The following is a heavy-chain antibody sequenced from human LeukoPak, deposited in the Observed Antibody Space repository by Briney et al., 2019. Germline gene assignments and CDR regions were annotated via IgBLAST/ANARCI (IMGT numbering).Heavy chain of an antibody. CDR3: ARDSSGDY. D-gene: IGHD6-19*01. CDR2: INPNSGGT. CDR1: RSTFTDYY. J-gene: IGHJ4*02. Sequence: APVKPSCKASRSTFTDYYIQWVRQAPGQGLEWMGWINPNSGGTNYAQKFQGRVTMTRATPITTVYMELSGLRYDDTAVYYCARDSSGDYWGQGTLVTVSS. V-gene: IGHV1-2*02.